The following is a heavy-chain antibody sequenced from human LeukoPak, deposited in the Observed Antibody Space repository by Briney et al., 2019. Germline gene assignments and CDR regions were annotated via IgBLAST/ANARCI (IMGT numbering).Heavy chain of an antibody. J-gene: IGHJ4*02. CDR3: GRTYCAEDCSIRYFDY. D-gene: IGHD2-21*02. V-gene: IGHV1-46*01. CDR2: INPSGGDT. CDR1: GYILSSYN. Sequence: ASVKVSCKASGYILSSYNMHWVRQAPGQGLEWLGIINPSGGDTKYAQKFQGRVTLTRDKSTSTVYMELSSLTSDDTAVYYCGRTYCAEDCSIRYFDYWGQGTLVTVSS.